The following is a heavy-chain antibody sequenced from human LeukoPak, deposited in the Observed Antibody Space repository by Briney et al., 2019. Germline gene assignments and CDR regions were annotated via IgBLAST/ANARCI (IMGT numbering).Heavy chain of an antibody. CDR3: TREVPHGYSGYDSRDY. J-gene: IGHJ4*02. D-gene: IGHD5-12*01. V-gene: IGHV3-21*01. CDR2: ISSSSSHT. Sequence: GGSLRLSCAASGFTFSTYNMNWVRQAPGKGLEWVSSISSSSSHTYYVDSVKGRFTISRDNTMNSLYLQMNSLRAEDTAVYYCTREVPHGYSGYDSRDYWGQGTLVTVSS. CDR1: GFTFSTYN.